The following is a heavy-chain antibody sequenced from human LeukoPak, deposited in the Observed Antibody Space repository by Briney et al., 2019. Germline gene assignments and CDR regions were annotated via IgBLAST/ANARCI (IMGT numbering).Heavy chain of an antibody. CDR1: GYTFTSYG. J-gene: IGHJ5*02. Sequence: GASVKVSCKASGYTFTSYGITWVRQAPGQGLEWMGWISAHSGDTNYAQKFQGRVTITADESTGTAYMELNSLRSEDTAVYYCARVVTPRYCSTTSCYWKGWFDPWGQGTLVTVSS. D-gene: IGHD2-2*01. CDR2: ISAHSGDT. CDR3: ARVVTPRYCSTTSCYWKGWFDP. V-gene: IGHV1-18*01.